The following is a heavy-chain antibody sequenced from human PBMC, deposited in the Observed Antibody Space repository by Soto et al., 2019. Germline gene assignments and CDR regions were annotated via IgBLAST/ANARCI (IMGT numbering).Heavy chain of an antibody. CDR1: GGSISSSSYY. CDR3: ATARQLGAGNWFDP. D-gene: IGHD6-6*01. V-gene: IGHV4-39*01. J-gene: IGHJ5*02. CDR2: IYYSGST. Sequence: QLQLQESGPGLVKPSATLSLTCTVSGGSISSSSYYWGWIRQPPGKGLEWIGSIYYSGSTYYNPSLKSRVTISVDTSKNQFSLKLSSVTAADTAVYYCATARQLGAGNWFDPWGQGTLVTVSS.